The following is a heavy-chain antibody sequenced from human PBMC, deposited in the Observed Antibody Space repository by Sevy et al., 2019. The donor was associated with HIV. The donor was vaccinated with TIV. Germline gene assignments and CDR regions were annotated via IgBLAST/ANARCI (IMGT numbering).Heavy chain of an antibody. J-gene: IGHJ4*01. CDR1: GFTFSEYW. CDR2: IKEDGSEK. V-gene: IGHV3-7*03. Sequence: GGYLRLSCVVSGFTFSEYWMSWVRQAPGKGLEWVANIKEDGSEKYYVESVKGRFTISRDNAKNTLYLQMDSLRAEDTALYYCARDSLIMVQAGVDYWGQGTLVTVSS. D-gene: IGHD3-10*01. CDR3: ARDSLIMVQAGVDY.